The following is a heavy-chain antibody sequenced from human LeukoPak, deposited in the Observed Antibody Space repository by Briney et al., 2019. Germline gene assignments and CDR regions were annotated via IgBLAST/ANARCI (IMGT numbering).Heavy chain of an antibody. CDR2: IYYSGGT. CDR3: ARVGSYGAFDI. Sequence: PSETLSLTCTASGGSISSYYWSWIRQPPGKGLEWIGYIYYSGGTNYNPSLKSRVTISVDTSKNQFSLKLSSVTAADTAVYYCARVGSYGAFDIWGQGTMVTVSS. J-gene: IGHJ3*02. D-gene: IGHD3-16*01. CDR1: GGSISSYY. V-gene: IGHV4-59*01.